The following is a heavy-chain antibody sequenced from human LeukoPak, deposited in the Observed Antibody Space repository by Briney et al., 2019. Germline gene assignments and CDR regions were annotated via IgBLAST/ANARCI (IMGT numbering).Heavy chain of an antibody. CDR1: GGSISSGGYY. Sequence: SETLSLTCTVSGGSISSGGYYWGWIRQPPGQGLEWIGNIFYSGSTYYSPSLKSRVTISVDTSINQFSLNLSSVTAADTAVYYCARRLYSSPKAFDIWGQGTMVTVSS. CDR3: ARRLYSSPKAFDI. CDR2: IFYSGST. D-gene: IGHD6-13*01. J-gene: IGHJ3*02. V-gene: IGHV4-39*01.